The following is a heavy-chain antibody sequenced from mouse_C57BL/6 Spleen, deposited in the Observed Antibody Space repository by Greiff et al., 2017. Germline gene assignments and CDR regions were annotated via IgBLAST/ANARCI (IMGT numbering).Heavy chain of an antibody. D-gene: IGHD2-1*01. CDR2: ISSGSSTI. CDR3: ARGGIYYGSYYYAMDY. V-gene: IGHV5-17*01. CDR1: GFTFSDYG. J-gene: IGHJ4*01. Sequence: EVKLVESGGGLVKPGGSLKLSCAASGFTFSDYGMHWVRQAPEKGLEWVAYISSGSSTIYYADPVKGRFTISRDNAKNTLFLQMTSLRSEDTAMYYCARGGIYYGSYYYAMDYWGQGTSVTVSS.